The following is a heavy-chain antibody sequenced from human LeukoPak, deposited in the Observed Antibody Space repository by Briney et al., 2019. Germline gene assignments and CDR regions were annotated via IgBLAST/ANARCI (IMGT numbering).Heavy chain of an antibody. J-gene: IGHJ6*04. V-gene: IGHV3-30*04. CDR2: ISYDGSNK. CDR1: GFTFSSYA. D-gene: IGHD6-13*01. CDR3: ARDAAAGAYYYYGMDV. Sequence: PGGSLRLSCAASGFTFSSYAMHWVRPAPGKGLEWVAVISYDGSNKYYADSVKGRFTISRDNSKNTLYLQMNSLRAEDTAVYYCARDAAAGAYYYYGMDVWGKGTTVTVSS.